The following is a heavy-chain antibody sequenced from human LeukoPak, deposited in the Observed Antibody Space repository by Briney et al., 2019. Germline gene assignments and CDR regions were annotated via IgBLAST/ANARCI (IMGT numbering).Heavy chain of an antibody. CDR3: ARWDSSGCLDY. Sequence: PGGSLRLSCAASAFTFNTYWMSWVRQAPGKGLEWVSYISSSGTAIYYADSVKGRFTISRDNAKNSLYLQMNSLRAEDTAVYFCARWDSSGCLDYWGQGTLLTVSS. J-gene: IGHJ4*02. CDR2: ISSSGTAI. V-gene: IGHV3-11*01. D-gene: IGHD3-22*01. CDR1: AFTFNTYW.